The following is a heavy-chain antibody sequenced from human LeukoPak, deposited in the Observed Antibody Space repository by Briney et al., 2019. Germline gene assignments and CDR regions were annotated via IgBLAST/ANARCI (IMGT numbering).Heavy chain of an antibody. Sequence: AGGSLRLSCAASGFTFSSYSMNWVRQAPGKGLEWVSAISGSGGSTYYADSVKGRFTISRDNSKNTLYLQMNSLRAEDTAVYYCAKPKYTAMVNGMDVWGQGTTVTVSS. J-gene: IGHJ6*02. D-gene: IGHD5-18*01. CDR2: ISGSGGST. CDR3: AKPKYTAMVNGMDV. V-gene: IGHV3-23*01. CDR1: GFTFSSYS.